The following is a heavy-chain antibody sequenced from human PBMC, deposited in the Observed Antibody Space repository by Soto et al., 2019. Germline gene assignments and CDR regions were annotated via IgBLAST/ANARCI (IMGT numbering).Heavy chain of an antibody. D-gene: IGHD6-13*01. CDR2: IYPGDSDT. CDR3: ARQEIAAAGTWGKFDP. Sequence: PGESLKISCKGSGYSFTSYWIGWVRQMPGKGLEWMGIIYPGDSDTRYSPSFQGQVTISADKSISTAYLQWSSLKASDTAMYYCARQEIAAAGTWGKFDPWGQGTLVTVSS. CDR1: GYSFTSYW. J-gene: IGHJ5*02. V-gene: IGHV5-51*01.